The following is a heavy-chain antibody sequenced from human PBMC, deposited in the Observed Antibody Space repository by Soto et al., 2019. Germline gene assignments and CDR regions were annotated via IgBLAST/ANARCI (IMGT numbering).Heavy chain of an antibody. CDR1: GYTFTGYY. CDR3: ARGVRIAARLSYWFDP. V-gene: IGHV1-2*02. D-gene: IGHD6-6*01. CDR2: INPNSGGT. Sequence: GASVKVSCKASGYTFTGYYMHWVRQAPGQGLEWMGWINPNSGGTNYAQKFQGRVTMTRDTSISTAYMELSRLRSDDTAVYYCARGVRIAARLSYWFDPWGQGTLGTVSS. J-gene: IGHJ5*02.